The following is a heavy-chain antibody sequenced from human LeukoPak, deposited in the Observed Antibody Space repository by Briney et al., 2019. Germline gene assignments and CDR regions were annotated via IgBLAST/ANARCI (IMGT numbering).Heavy chain of an antibody. V-gene: IGHV4-61*02. D-gene: IGHD6-13*01. CDR2: MYTGGST. J-gene: IGHJ4*02. CDR3: ARHGQQLEY. CDR1: GGSFTSGDYY. Sequence: SQTLSLTCSVSGGSFTSGDYYWSWIRQPAGKGLEWIGRMYTGGSTNYNPSLKSRVTISVDTSKNQFSLKLSSVTAADTAVYYCARHGQQLEYWGQGTLVTVSS.